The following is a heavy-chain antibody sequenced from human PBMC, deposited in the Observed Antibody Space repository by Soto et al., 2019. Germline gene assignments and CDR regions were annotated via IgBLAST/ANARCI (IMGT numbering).Heavy chain of an antibody. J-gene: IGHJ4*02. V-gene: IGHV1-2*02. Sequence: ASVKVSCKASGYTFTDYYMHWVRQSPGQGLEWMGWIHPNSGGTKFPQKFQGRVIMTRDTSVSTAYMELSGLTSDDTAVYYCARAGLTTLELGAPYWGQGTGVTVSS. D-gene: IGHD1-1*01. CDR3: ARAGLTTLELGAPY. CDR1: GYTFTDYY. CDR2: IHPNSGGT.